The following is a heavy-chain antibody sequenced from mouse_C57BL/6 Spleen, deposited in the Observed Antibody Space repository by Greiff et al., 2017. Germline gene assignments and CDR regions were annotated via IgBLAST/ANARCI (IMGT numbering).Heavy chain of an antibody. CDR2: IYPGDGDT. D-gene: IGHD1-1*01. V-gene: IGHV1-80*01. J-gene: IGHJ2*01. CDR1: GYAFSSYW. Sequence: QVQLQQSGAELVKPGASVKISCKASGYAFSSYWMNWVKQRPGKGLEWIGQIYPGDGDTNYNGKFKGKATLTADKSSSTAYMQLSSLTSEDSAVYFCARVHYGSPYYFDYWGQGTTLTVSS. CDR3: ARVHYGSPYYFDY.